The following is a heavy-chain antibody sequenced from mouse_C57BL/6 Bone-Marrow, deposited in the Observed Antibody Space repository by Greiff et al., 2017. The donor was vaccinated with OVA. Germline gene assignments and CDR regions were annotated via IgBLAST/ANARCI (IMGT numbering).Heavy chain of an antibody. J-gene: IGHJ2*01. V-gene: IGHV5-16*01. Sequence: EVKLMESEGGLVQPGSSMKLSCTASGFTFSDYYMAWVRQVPEKGLEWVANIDYDGSSTYYLDSLKSRFIISRDNAKNILYLQMSRLKSEDTATYYCARDGYSFDYWGQGTTLTVSS. CDR3: ARDGYSFDY. D-gene: IGHD2-2*01. CDR1: GFTFSDYY. CDR2: IDYDGSST.